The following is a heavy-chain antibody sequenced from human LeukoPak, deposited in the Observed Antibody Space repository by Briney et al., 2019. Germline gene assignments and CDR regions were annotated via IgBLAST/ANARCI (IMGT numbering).Heavy chain of an antibody. J-gene: IGHJ5*02. D-gene: IGHD1-1*01. CDR2: ISGSGDST. Sequence: GGSLRLSCLVSGFSFSNYGMSWVRQAPGKGLEWVSAISGSGDSTFYADSAKGRFTISRDNSKNTLNLQLNSLRIEDTAVYYCARGYDFSPWGQGTLVTVS. CDR1: GFSFSNYG. V-gene: IGHV3-23*01. CDR3: ARGYDFSP.